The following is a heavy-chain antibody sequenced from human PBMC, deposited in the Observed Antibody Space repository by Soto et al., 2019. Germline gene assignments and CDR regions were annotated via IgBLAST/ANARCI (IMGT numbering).Heavy chain of an antibody. D-gene: IGHD2-15*01. CDR2: TYYSGST. J-gene: IGHJ4*02. CDR1: GGCLSGGSYY. CDR3: ARDVKYAATCSSGFGF. V-gene: IGHV4-61*01. Sequence: SETLPLTCNVSGGCLSGGSYYWSCIRQTPGKGLEWIGYTYYSGSTTYNPSLKSRVTISVDTAKNQFSLKLTSATAADTPVYYCARDVKYAATCSSGFGFWRQGTLVTVSS.